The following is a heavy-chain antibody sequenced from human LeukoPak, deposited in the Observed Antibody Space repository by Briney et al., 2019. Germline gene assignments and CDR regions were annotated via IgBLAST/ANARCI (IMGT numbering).Heavy chain of an antibody. CDR1: GFTFSTHG. CDR3: AKARAVAGPIDY. J-gene: IGHJ4*02. D-gene: IGHD6-19*01. Sequence: GGSLRLSCAASGFTFSTHGMNRVRQAPGKGLEWVSGITPSSSRYYAESVKGRFTISRDNSKNTLYLQMNSLRAEDTAVYYCAKARAVAGPIDYWGQGTLVTVSS. V-gene: IGHV3-23*01. CDR2: ITPSSSR.